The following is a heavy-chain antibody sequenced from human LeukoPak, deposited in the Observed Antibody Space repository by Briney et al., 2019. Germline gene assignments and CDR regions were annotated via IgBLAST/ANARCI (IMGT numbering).Heavy chain of an antibody. V-gene: IGHV3-30-3*01. D-gene: IGHD4-17*01. CDR2: ISYDGSNK. CDR1: GFTFSNYT. CDR3: SREFTVTTGDWYFDL. J-gene: IGHJ2*01. Sequence: GRSLRLSCTASGFTFSNYTMHWVRQAPGKELEWVAVISYDGSNKYYADSVKGRFTISRDNSKNTLYLQMNSLRAEDTAVYYCSREFTVTTGDWYFDLWGRGTLVTVSS.